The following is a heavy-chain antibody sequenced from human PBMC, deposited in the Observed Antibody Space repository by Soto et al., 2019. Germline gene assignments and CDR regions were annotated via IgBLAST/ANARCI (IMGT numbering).Heavy chain of an antibody. CDR1: GGSISSSSYY. V-gene: IGHV4-39*01. CDR2: IYYSGST. J-gene: IGHJ4*02. Sequence: QLQLQESGPGLVKPSETLSLTCTVSGGSISSSSYYWGWIRQPPGKGLEWIGSIYYSGSTYYNSSLKSRVNISVDPSKDQFYLMLSSVTAADTAVYYCASLGDSSGYHTVDYWGQGTLVTVSS. D-gene: IGHD3-22*01. CDR3: ASLGDSSGYHTVDY.